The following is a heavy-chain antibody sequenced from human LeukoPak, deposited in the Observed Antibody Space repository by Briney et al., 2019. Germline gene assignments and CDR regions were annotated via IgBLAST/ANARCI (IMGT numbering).Heavy chain of an antibody. D-gene: IGHD3-3*01. J-gene: IGHJ4*02. CDR2: IIPILGIA. CDR3: AGTIFGVVTPPGY. V-gene: IGHV1-69*04. Sequence: ASVKVSCKASGGTFSSYAISWVRQAPGQGLEWMGRIIPILGIANYAQKFQGRVTITADESTSTAYMELSSLRSEDTAVYYCAGTIFGVVTPPGYWGQGTLVTVSS. CDR1: GGTFSSYA.